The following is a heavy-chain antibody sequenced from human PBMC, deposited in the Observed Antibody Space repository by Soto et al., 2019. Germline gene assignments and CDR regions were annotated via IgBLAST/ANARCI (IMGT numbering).Heavy chain of an antibody. V-gene: IGHV3-53*05. CDR2: IYSGGST. CDR3: ASDSGGYSNYVDY. CDR1: GLTVSRTQ. D-gene: IGHD4-4*01. J-gene: IGHJ4*02. Sequence: EVQLVEAGGGLIQPGGSLRLSCAVSGLTVSRTQMSWVRQAPGKGLQWVSVIYSGGSTYYANAVKGRFTISRDNSKNILFLQMNSLRPDDTAVYYCASDSGGYSNYVDYWGQGTLVTVSS.